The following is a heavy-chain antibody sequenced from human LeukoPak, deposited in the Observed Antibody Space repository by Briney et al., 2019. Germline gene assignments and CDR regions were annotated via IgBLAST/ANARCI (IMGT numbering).Heavy chain of an antibody. J-gene: IGHJ4*02. CDR3: ARATQYYDILTGYYGGFDY. CDR1: GFTFDDYG. Sequence: GGSLRLSCAASGFTFDDYGLSWVRQAPGKGLEWVSTINWNGGSTGYADSVKGRFAISRDNAKNSLYLQMNSLRAEDTAVYYCARATQYYDILTGYYGGFDYWGQGTLVTVSS. CDR2: INWNGGST. D-gene: IGHD3-9*01. V-gene: IGHV3-20*04.